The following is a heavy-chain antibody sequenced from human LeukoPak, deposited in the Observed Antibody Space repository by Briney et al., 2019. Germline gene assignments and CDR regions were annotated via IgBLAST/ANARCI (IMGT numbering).Heavy chain of an antibody. CDR1: GYTFTSYY. CDR3: ARDIGYSYGPDAFDI. CDR2: INPSGGST. V-gene: IGHV1-46*01. J-gene: IGHJ3*02. Sequence: GASVKVSCKASGYTFTSYYMHWVRQAPGQGLEWMGIINPSGGSTSYAQKFQGRVAMTRDTSTSTVYMELSSLRSEDTAVYYCARDIGYSYGPDAFDIWGQGTMVTVSS. D-gene: IGHD5-18*01.